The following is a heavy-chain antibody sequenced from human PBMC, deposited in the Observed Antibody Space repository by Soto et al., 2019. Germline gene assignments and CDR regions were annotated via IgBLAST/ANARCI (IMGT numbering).Heavy chain of an antibody. V-gene: IGHV4-39*01. D-gene: IGHD6-13*01. CDR2: IYYSGST. J-gene: IGHJ5*02. Sequence: QLQLQESGPGLVKPSETLSLTCTVSGGSISSSSFHWGWIRQPPGKGLEWIGSIYYSGSTYYSPSLKRRVTISVDTPKNQFSLQLSSVTAADTAVYYCARRERAAGTDWWFDPWGQGTLVTVSS. CDR3: ARRERAAGTDWWFDP. CDR1: GGSISSSSFH.